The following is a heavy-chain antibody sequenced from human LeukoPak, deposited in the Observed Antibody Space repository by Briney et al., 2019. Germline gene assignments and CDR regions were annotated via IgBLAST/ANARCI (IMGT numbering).Heavy chain of an antibody. CDR1: GGSISSDDYS. D-gene: IGHD4-17*01. CDR3: ARVKMEDFGDYRPDAFDI. Sequence: TPSQTLSLTCTVSGGSISSDDYSWSWIRQHPGKGLKWIGYIYYSGSPSYNPSLKNRVTISVDTSMNQFSLRLYSVTAADTAVYYCARVKMEDFGDYRPDAFDIWGQGTMVTVSS. CDR2: IYYSGSP. V-gene: IGHV4-31*03. J-gene: IGHJ3*02.